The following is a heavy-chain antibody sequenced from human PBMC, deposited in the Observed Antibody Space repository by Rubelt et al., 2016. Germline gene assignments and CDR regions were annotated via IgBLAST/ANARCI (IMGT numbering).Heavy chain of an antibody. V-gene: IGHV1-18*01. D-gene: IGHD6-19*01. CDR3: AREGLAVAHDY. J-gene: IGHJ4*02. CDR2: ISAYNGNT. CDR1: GYTFTSYG. Sequence: QVQLVQSGAEVKKPGASVKVSCKASGYTFTSYGISWVRQAPGQGLEWMGWISAYNGNTNYAQKLQGRVTITRDTSASTAYMELRSLRSEDTAVYYCAREGLAVAHDYWGQGTLVTVSS.